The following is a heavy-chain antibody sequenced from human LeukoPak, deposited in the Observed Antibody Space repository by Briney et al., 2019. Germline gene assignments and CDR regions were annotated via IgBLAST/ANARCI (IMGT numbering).Heavy chain of an antibody. CDR2: ISSSSSYI. D-gene: IGHD2-8*01. CDR1: GFTFSSYT. V-gene: IGHV3-21*01. J-gene: IGHJ4*02. Sequence: GGSLRLSCAASGFTFSSYTMNWVRQAPGKGLEWGSSISSSSSYISYADSVQGRFTISRDNAKNSLSLQMNSLRAEDTAVYYCAREGIVLMVYHFDYWGQGTLVTVSS. CDR3: AREGIVLMVYHFDY.